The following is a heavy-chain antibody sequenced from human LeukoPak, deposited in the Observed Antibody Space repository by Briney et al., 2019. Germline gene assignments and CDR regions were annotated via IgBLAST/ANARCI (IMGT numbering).Heavy chain of an antibody. J-gene: IGHJ6*03. D-gene: IGHD2-2*01. V-gene: IGHV1-69*13. CDR3: ARAGTGYCSSTSCSYYYYYYMDV. Sequence: ASVKVSCKASGYTFTSYYMHWVRQAPGQGLEWMGGIIPIFGTANYAQKFQGRVTITADESTSTAYMELSSLRSEDTAVYYCARAGTGYCSSTSCSYYYYYYMDVWGKGTTVTISS. CDR1: GYTFTSYY. CDR2: IIPIFGTA.